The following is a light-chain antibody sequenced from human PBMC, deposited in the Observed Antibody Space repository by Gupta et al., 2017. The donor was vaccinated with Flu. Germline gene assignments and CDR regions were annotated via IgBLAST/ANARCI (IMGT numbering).Light chain of an antibody. CDR1: RSLQRSNGYYY. V-gene: IGKV2-28*01. J-gene: IGKJ5*01. Sequence: ISCRSSRSLQRSNGYYYLDWYLQKPGRSPQLLIYLGSNRASGVPDKFSGSGSGTDFTLKISKVEAEDVGIYYCMQTVQAPFTFAQGTRLEIK. CDR3: MQTVQAPFT. CDR2: LGS.